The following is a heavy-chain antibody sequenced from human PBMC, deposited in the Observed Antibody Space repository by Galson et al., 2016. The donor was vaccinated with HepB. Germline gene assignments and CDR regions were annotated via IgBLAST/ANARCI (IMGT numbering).Heavy chain of an antibody. CDR2: INHSGST. CDR1: GGSFSGYY. CDR3: ARLTGSRFLEWLIRGAFDY. D-gene: IGHD3-3*01. Sequence: SETLSLTCAVYGGSFSGYYWSWIRRPPGKGLEWIGEINHSGSTHYNPSLKSRVTISVDTSKNQFSLKLSSVTAADTAVYYCARLTGSRFLEWLIRGAFDYWGQGTLVTVSS. J-gene: IGHJ4*02. V-gene: IGHV4-34*01.